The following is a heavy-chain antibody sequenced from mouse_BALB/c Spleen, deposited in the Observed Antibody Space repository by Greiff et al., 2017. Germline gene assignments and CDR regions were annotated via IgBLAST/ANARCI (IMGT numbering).Heavy chain of an antibody. J-gene: IGHJ4*01. CDR1: GFTFSSYG. Sequence: EVKLMESGGDLVKPGGSLKLSCAASGFTFSSYGMSWVRQTPDKRLEWVATISSGGSYTYYPDSVKGRFTISRDNAKNTLYLRMSSLKSEDTAMYYCARHGYYGSSYYAMDYWGQGTSVTVSS. CDR2: ISSGGSYT. CDR3: ARHGYYGSSYYAMDY. D-gene: IGHD1-1*01. V-gene: IGHV5-6*01.